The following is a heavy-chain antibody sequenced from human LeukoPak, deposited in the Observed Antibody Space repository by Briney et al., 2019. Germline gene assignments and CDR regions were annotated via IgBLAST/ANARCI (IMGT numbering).Heavy chain of an antibody. CDR2: IYYSGST. V-gene: IGHV4-30-4*08. D-gene: IGHD3-22*01. Sequence: PSETLSLTCTVSGGSISSGDYCWSWTRQPPGKGLEWIGYIYYSGSTYYNPSLKSRVTISVDTSKNQFSLKLSSVTAADTAVYYCARVVNYYDSSGDTFDYWGQGTLVTVSS. CDR3: ARVVNYYDSSGDTFDY. CDR1: GGSISSGDYC. J-gene: IGHJ4*02.